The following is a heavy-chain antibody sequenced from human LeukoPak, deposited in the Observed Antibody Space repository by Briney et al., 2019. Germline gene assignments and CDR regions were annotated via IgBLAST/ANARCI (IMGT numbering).Heavy chain of an antibody. CDR2: SNSDGSST. CDR3: AREYYGVFDY. J-gene: IGHJ4*02. Sequence: GGSLRLSCAASGFTFSSYWMHWVRQAPGKGLVWVSRSNSDGSSTAYADSVKGRFTISRDNAENTLYLQMNSLRAEDTAEYYCAREYYGVFDYWGQGTLVTVSS. V-gene: IGHV3-74*01. CDR1: GFTFSSYW. D-gene: IGHD3-10*01.